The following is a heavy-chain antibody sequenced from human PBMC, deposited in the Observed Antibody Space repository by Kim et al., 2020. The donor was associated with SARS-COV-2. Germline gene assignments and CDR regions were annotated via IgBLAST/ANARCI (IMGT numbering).Heavy chain of an antibody. D-gene: IGHD6-6*01. CDR3: AKNMYSSSGWYDY. V-gene: IGHV3-9*01. Sequence: ADSVKGRFTISRDNAKNSLYLQMNSLRAEDTALYYCAKNMYSSSGWYDYWGQGTLVTVSS. J-gene: IGHJ4*02.